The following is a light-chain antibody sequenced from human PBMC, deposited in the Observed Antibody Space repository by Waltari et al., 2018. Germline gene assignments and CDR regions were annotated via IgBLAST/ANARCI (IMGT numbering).Light chain of an antibody. Sequence: QSVLTQPHSVSGAPGQTVTISCTGSSSNIGTGSVVHWYQQIPGTAPKLLIYGNSNRPSGVPDRFSGSKSGTSASLAITGLQAEDEADYYCQSYDISLSVLFGGGTKLTVL. CDR2: GNS. CDR3: QSYDISLSVL. J-gene: IGLJ2*01. CDR1: SSNIGTGSV. V-gene: IGLV1-40*01.